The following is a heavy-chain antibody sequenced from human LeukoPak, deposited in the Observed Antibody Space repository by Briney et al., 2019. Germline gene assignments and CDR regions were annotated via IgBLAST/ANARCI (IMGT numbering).Heavy chain of an antibody. CDR3: AKGHSYGRQGAFDI. CDR2: IKQDRSEK. D-gene: IGHD5-18*01. V-gene: IGHV3-7*03. Sequence: GGSLRLSCAASGFTFSSYWMSWVRQAPGKGLEWVANIKQDRSEKYYVDSVKGRFTISRDNAKNSLYLQMNSLRAEDVALYYCAKGHSYGRQGAFDIWGQGTMVTVSS. J-gene: IGHJ3*02. CDR1: GFTFSSYW.